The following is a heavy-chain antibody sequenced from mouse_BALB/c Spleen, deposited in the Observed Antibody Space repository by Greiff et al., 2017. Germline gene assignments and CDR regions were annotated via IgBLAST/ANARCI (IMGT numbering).Heavy chain of an antibody. CDR3: ARYDYDYAMDY. Sequence: VQLQQSRPELVKPGASVKISCKASGYSFTGYYMHWVKQSHGKSLEWIGYIYPYNGFSSYNQKFKGKATLTVDKSSSTAYMELRSLTSEDTAVYYCARYDYDYAMDYWGQGTSVTVSS. CDR1: GYSFTGYY. V-gene: IGHV1-31*01. CDR2: IYPYNGFS. J-gene: IGHJ4*01. D-gene: IGHD2-4*01.